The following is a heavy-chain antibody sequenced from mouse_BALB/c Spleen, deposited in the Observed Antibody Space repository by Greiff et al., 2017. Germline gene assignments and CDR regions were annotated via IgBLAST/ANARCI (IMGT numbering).Heavy chain of an antibody. V-gene: IGHV1-69*02. Sequence: QVQLQQSGAELVRPGASVKLSCKASGYTFTSYWINWVKQRPGQGLEWIGNIYPSDSYTNYNQKFKDKATLTVDKSSSTAYMQLSSPTSEDSAVYYCTRSGYDYEGWFAYWGQGTLVTVSA. CDR2: IYPSDSYT. J-gene: IGHJ3*01. D-gene: IGHD2-4*01. CDR1: GYTFTSYW. CDR3: TRSGYDYEGWFAY.